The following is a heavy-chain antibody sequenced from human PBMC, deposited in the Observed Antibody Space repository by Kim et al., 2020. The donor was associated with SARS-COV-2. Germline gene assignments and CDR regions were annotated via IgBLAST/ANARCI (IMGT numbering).Heavy chain of an antibody. V-gene: IGHV1-69*01. CDR3: ARDIRYQYFQH. J-gene: IGHJ1*01. CDR2: A. Sequence: ANYAQKFQGRVTITADESTSTAYRELSSLRSEDTAVYYCARDIRYQYFQHWGQGTLVTVSS. D-gene: IGHD2-2*01.